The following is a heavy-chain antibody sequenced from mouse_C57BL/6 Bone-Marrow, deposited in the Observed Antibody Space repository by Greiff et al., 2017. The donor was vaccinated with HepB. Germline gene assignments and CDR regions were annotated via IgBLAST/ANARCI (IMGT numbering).Heavy chain of an antibody. J-gene: IGHJ2*01. CDR3: ARYKGVMPDY. D-gene: IGHD1-3*01. Sequence: QVQLQQSGAELVMPGASVKLSCKASGYTFTSYWMQWVKQRPGQGLEWIGEIDPSDSYTNYNQKFKGKSTLTVDKSSSTAYMQLSSLTSEDSAVYYCARYKGVMPDYWGQGTTLTVSS. V-gene: IGHV1-69*01. CDR2: IDPSDSYT. CDR1: GYTFTSYW.